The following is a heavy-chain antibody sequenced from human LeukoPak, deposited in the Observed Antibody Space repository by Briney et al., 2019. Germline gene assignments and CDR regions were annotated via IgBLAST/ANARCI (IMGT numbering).Heavy chain of an antibody. CDR2: ISGSGSTI. Sequence: GGSLRLSCAASGFTFSDYYMSWIRQATGKGLEWVPYISGSGSTIYYADSVKGRFTISRDNANNSLYLQMNSLRAEDTAVYYCARDPLYCSSTSCYDYWGQGTLVTVSS. J-gene: IGHJ4*02. D-gene: IGHD2-2*01. CDR1: GFTFSDYY. CDR3: ARDPLYCSSTSCYDY. V-gene: IGHV3-11*04.